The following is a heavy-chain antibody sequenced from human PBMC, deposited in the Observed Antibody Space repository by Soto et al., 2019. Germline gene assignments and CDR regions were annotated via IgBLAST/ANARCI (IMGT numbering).Heavy chain of an antibody. Sequence: PSETLSLTCAVYGGSFSGYYWSWIRQPPGKGLEWIGEINHSGSTNYNPSLKSRVTISVDTSKNQFSLKLSSVTAADTAVYYCARGRPNYDILTGYPCGMDVWVQGTTVTVSS. CDR1: GGSFSGYY. V-gene: IGHV4-34*01. J-gene: IGHJ6*02. D-gene: IGHD3-9*01. CDR3: ARGRPNYDILTGYPCGMDV. CDR2: INHSGST.